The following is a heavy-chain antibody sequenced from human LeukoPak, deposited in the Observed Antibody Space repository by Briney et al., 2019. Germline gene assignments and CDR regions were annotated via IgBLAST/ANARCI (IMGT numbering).Heavy chain of an antibody. CDR2: IYPGDSDS. Sequence: GESLKISCKGSGYSFTSYWIGWVRQMPGEGLEWMGIIYPGDSDSTYSPSFQGQVTISADRSISTAYLQWSSLKASDTAMYYCARVRGTYYDILTGHHTLDVWGQGTTVTVSS. CDR1: GYSFTSYW. V-gene: IGHV5-51*01. D-gene: IGHD3-9*01. CDR3: ARVRGTYYDILTGHHTLDV. J-gene: IGHJ6*02.